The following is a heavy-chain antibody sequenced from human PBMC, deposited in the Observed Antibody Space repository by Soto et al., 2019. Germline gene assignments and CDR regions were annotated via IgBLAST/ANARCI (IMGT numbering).Heavy chain of an antibody. V-gene: IGHV3-30-3*01. D-gene: IGHD2-2*01. J-gene: IGHJ5*02. CDR3: AKDSVPAAISSYSGWFDP. CDR2: ISYDGSNK. CDR1: GFTFSSYA. Sequence: PGGSLRLSCAASGFTFSSYAMHWVRQAPGKGLEWVAVISYDGSNKYYADSVKGRFTISRDNSKNTLYLQMNSLRAEDTTVYYCAKDSVPAAISSYSGWFDPWGQGTLVTVSS.